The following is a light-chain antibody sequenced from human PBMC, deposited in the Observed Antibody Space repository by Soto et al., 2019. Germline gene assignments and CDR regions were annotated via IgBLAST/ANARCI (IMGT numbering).Light chain of an antibody. CDR2: KAS. CDR1: QSVNTW. V-gene: IGKV1-5*03. J-gene: IGKJ2*01. CDR3: QQYITSST. Sequence: DIQMTQSPSTLSASVGDSVTITCRASQSVNTWLAWYQQKPGRAPTLLIYKASTLETGVPSRFSGSGSGTEFTLTISSLQPDDFPTYYCQQYITSSTFGQGTKLEMK.